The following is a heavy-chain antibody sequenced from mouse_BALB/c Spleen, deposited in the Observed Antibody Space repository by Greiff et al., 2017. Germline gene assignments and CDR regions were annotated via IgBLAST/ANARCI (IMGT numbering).Heavy chain of an antibody. CDR2: ISSGSSTI. Sequence: EVKLVESGGGLVQPGGSRKLSCAASGFTFSSFGMHWVRQAPEKGLEWVAYISSGSSTIYYADTVKGRFTISRDNPKNTLFLQMTSLRSEDTAMYYCARWEVPGNFDYWGQGTTLTVSS. J-gene: IGHJ2*01. CDR1: GFTFSSFG. D-gene: IGHD2-14*01. CDR3: ARWEVPGNFDY. V-gene: IGHV5-17*02.